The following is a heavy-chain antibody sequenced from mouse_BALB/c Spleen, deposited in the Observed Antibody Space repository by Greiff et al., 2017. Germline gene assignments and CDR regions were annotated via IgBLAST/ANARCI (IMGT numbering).Heavy chain of an antibody. CDR2: INPSSGYT. Sequence: VQLQQSGAELVRPGASVKMSCKASGYTFTSYTMHWVKQRPGQGLEWIGYINPSSGYTNYNQKFKDKATLAADKSSSTAYMQLSSLTSEDSAVSYCENRGCGNYVGYFDVWGAGTTVTVSS. V-gene: IGHV1-4*01. CDR1: GYTFTSYT. D-gene: IGHD2-1*01. CDR3: ENRGCGNYVGYFDV. J-gene: IGHJ1*01.